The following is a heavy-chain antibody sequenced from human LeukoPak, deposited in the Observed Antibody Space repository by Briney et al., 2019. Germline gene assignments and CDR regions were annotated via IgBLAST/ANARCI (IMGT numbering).Heavy chain of an antibody. CDR2: ISGSGANT. CDR3: AKESEEEQLLGEAMFDH. J-gene: IGHJ2*01. CDR1: GFTFSSFA. D-gene: IGHD1-26*01. V-gene: IGHV3-23*01. Sequence: PGGFLRLSCAASGFTFSSFAMGWVRQAPGKGLEWVSSISGSGANTNYADSVKGRFTISRDNSKNALYLQMNSLASEDTALYSCAKESEEEQLLGEAMFDHWGRGTLLTVSS.